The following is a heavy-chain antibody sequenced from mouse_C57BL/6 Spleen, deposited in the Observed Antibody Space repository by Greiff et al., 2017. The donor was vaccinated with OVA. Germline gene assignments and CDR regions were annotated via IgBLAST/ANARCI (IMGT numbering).Heavy chain of an antibody. CDR1: GYTFTSYW. J-gene: IGHJ2*01. CDR3: ARYYYGSSSNYFDY. CDR2: IDPSDSYT. V-gene: IGHV1-50*01. Sequence: QVQLQQPGAELVKPGASVKLSCKASGYTFTSYWMQWVKQRPGQGLEWIGEIDPSDSYTNYNQKFTGKATLTVDTSSSTAYMQLSSLTSEDSAVYYCARYYYGSSSNYFDYWGQGTTLTVSS. D-gene: IGHD1-1*01.